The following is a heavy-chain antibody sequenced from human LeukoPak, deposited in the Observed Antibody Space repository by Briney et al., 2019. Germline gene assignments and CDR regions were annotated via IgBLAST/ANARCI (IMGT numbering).Heavy chain of an antibody. J-gene: IGHJ4*02. CDR2: INHSGST. Sequence: PSETLSLTCAVYGGSFSGYYWSWIRQPPGKGLEWIGEINHSGSTNYNPSLKSRVTISVDTSKNQFSLKLSSVTAADTAVYYCARGMRFGGLLPSEFFDYWGQGTLVTVSS. V-gene: IGHV4-34*01. D-gene: IGHD3-10*01. CDR3: ARGMRFGGLLPSEFFDY. CDR1: GGSFSGYY.